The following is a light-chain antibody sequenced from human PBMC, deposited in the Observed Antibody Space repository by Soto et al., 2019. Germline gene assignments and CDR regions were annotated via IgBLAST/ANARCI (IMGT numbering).Light chain of an antibody. V-gene: IGLV1-47*02. CDR2: CDD. Sequence: QSVLTQSPSASGTPGQRVTISCYGSSSNIGSYPVYWYQQLPGTAPKLLINCDDQRPSGVPDRFSASKSGTSASLAISGLRSEDEADYYCGAWDASLSGHVFGAGTKLTVL. CDR3: GAWDASLSGHV. J-gene: IGLJ1*01. CDR1: SSNIGSYP.